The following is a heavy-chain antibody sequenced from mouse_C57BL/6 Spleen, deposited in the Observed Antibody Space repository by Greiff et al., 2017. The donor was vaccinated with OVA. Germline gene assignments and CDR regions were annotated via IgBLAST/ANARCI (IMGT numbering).Heavy chain of an antibody. J-gene: IGHJ2*01. V-gene: IGHV1-64*01. Sequence: VQLQQPGAELVKPGASVKLSCKASGYTFTSYWMHWVKQRPGQGLEWIGMIHPNCGSTNYNEKFKSKVTLTVDKSSSTAYMQLSSLTSEDSAGYYCAVITTVVAAWGGKGTTLTVSS. D-gene: IGHD1-1*01. CDR2: IHPNCGST. CDR3: AVITTVVAAW. CDR1: GYTFTSYW.